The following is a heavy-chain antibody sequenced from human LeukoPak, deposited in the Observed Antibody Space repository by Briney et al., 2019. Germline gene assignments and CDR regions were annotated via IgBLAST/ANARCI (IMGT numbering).Heavy chain of an antibody. V-gene: IGHV3-30*02. CDR1: GFTFDDYA. CDR3: AKDYDFWSDVARWALEY. CDR2: IRYDGSNK. D-gene: IGHD3-3*01. J-gene: IGHJ4*02. Sequence: GGSLRLSCAASGFTFDDYAMHWVRQAPGKGLEWVALIRYDGSNKYAESVRGRFTISRDNSKNTVYLQMNSLRAEDTAVYYCAKDYDFWSDVARWALEYWGQGTLVTVSS.